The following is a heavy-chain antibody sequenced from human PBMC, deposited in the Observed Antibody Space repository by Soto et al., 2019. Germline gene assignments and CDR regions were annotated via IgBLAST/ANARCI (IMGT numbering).Heavy chain of an antibody. CDR2: IYYSGNT. CDR3: VRERSSGYYFDY. V-gene: IGHV4-31*03. CDR1: GGSISSGGYY. Sequence: QVQLQESGPGLVKPSQTLSLTCTVSGGSISSGGYYWSWIRQHPGKGLEWIGYIYYSGNTHYNPSLKSRVTISVDTSKNQFSLKLSSVTAADTAVYYCVRERSSGYYFDYWGQGTLVTVSS. J-gene: IGHJ4*02. D-gene: IGHD3-22*01.